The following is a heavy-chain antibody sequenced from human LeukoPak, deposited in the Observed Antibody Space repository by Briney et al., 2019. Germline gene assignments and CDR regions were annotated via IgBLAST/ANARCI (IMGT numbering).Heavy chain of an antibody. V-gene: IGHV4-61*02. CDR2: IYPSGST. CDR1: GGSISSGSYH. Sequence: SETLSLTCTVSGGSISSGSYHWSWIRQPAGKALEWIGRIYPSGSTNYDPSLKSRVTISVDTSKNQFSLKLTSVTAADTAVYYCAREGSYGSGSYAVDNWGQGTLVTVSS. CDR3: AREGSYGSGSYAVDN. D-gene: IGHD3-10*01. J-gene: IGHJ4*02.